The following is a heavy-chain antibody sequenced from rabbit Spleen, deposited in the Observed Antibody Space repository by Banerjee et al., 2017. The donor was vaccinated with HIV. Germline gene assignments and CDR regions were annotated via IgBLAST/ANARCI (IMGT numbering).Heavy chain of an antibody. D-gene: IGHD7-1*01. J-gene: IGHJ4*01. V-gene: IGHV1S7*01. CDR1: RFTLSSYY. CDR3: VREAGYAGYGDGNL. CDR2: IDPVFGST. Sequence: QELVESGGGLVQPGGSLKLSCKASRFTLSSYYMNWVRQAPGKGLEWIGYIDPVFGSTNYATWVNGRFTISSHNAQNTLYLQLNSLTVADTATYFCVREAGYAGYGDGNLWGQGTLVTVS.